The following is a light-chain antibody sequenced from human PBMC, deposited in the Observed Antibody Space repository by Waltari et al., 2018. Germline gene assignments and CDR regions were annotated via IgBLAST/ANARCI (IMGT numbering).Light chain of an antibody. CDR3: NSRDSSGHHVL. J-gene: IGLJ2*01. CDR1: RLRSYY. CDR2: GKN. Sequence: SSELTQDPAVSVALGQTVRITCQGDRLRSYYASWYQQKPGQAPLLVIYGKNNRPSGIPDRFSGSSSGNTASLTITGAQAEDEADYYCNSRDSSGHHVLFGGGTKLTVL. V-gene: IGLV3-19*01.